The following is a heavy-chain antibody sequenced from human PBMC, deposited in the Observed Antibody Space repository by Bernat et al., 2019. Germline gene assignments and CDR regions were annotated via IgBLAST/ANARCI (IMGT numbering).Heavy chain of an antibody. CDR2: IYYSGST. Sequence: QVQLQESGPGLVKPSETLSLTCTVSGGSISSYYWSWIRQPPGKGLEWIGYIYYSGSTNYIPSLKSRVTISVDTSKNQFSLKLSSVTAADTAVYYCARHHKEGYCSSTSCYGGWFDPWGQGTLVTVSS. CDR1: GGSISSYY. V-gene: IGHV4-59*08. CDR3: ARHHKEGYCSSTSCYGGWFDP. J-gene: IGHJ5*02. D-gene: IGHD2-2*01.